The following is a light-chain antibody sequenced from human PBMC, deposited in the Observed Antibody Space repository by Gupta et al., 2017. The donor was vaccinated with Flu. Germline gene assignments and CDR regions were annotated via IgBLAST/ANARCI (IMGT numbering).Light chain of an antibody. J-gene: IGLJ3*02. CDR2: DNN. CDR3: GTGDRSRGDWV. V-gene: IGLV1-51*01. Sequence: QSVLTQPPSVSAAAGQKVTISCSGSSSNIGDNYVSLYQQLPGTTPKLLIYDNNKQGSGMPERLSGAKYGTAATMGRTGVQTGDEADYYCGTGDRSRGDWVFGGGTKLTVL. CDR1: SSNIGDNY.